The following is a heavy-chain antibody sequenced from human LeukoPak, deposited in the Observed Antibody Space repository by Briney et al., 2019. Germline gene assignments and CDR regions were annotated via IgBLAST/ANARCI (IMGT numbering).Heavy chain of an antibody. CDR2: INPNSGGT. CDR3: ARADYDFWSGYYDYYGMDV. D-gene: IGHD3-3*01. V-gene: IGHV1-2*02. Sequence: GASVKVSCKASGYTFTGYYMHWVRQAPGQGLEWMGWINPNSGGTNYAQKFQGRVTMTRDTSISTAYMELSRLRSDDTAVYYCARADYDFWSGYYDYYGMDVWGQGTTVTVSS. J-gene: IGHJ6*02. CDR1: GYTFTGYY.